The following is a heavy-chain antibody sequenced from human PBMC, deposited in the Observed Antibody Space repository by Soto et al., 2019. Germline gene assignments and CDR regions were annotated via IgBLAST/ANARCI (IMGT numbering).Heavy chain of an antibody. D-gene: IGHD6-6*01. CDR1: GGTFSRYA. CDR3: ARGWGYSSSSRGAFDI. J-gene: IGHJ3*02. Sequence: QVQLVQSGAEVTKPGSSVHVSCKASGGTFSRYAISWVRQAPGQGPEWMGGIITSLVTANYAQKFQGRVTITADESTSTAYMELSSLRAEDTDVYDCARGWGYSSSSRGAFDIWGQGTMVTVSS. V-gene: IGHV1-69*01. CDR2: IITSLVTA.